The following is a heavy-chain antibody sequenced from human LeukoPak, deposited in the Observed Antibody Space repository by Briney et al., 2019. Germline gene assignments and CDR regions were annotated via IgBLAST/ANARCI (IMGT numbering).Heavy chain of an antibody. Sequence: PGGSLRLSCAASGFTVSSNYMSWVRQAPGKGLEWVSVIYSGGSTYYADSVKGRFTISRDNSKNTLYLQMNSLRAEDTAVYYCARLATVLSGADYWGQGTLVTVSS. D-gene: IGHD2-15*01. V-gene: IGHV3-53*01. CDR3: ARLATVLSGADY. CDR1: GFTVSSNY. J-gene: IGHJ4*02. CDR2: IYSGGST.